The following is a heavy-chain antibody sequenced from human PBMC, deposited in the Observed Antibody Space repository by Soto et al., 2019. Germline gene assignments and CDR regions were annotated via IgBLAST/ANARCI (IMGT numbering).Heavy chain of an antibody. CDR1: GFTFSSYA. Sequence: PGGSLRLSCAASGFTFSSYAVSWVRQAPGKGLEWVSAISGSGGSTYYADSVKGRFTISRDNSKNTLYLQMNSLRAEDTAVYYCAKTKMRHYYDSSGLGPLDYWGQGTLVTVS. CDR2: ISGSGGST. V-gene: IGHV3-23*01. J-gene: IGHJ4*02. CDR3: AKTKMRHYYDSSGLGPLDY. D-gene: IGHD3-22*01.